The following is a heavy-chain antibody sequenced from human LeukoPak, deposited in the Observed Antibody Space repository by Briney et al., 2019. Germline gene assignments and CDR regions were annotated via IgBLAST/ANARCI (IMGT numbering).Heavy chain of an antibody. CDR1: GFTFSSYS. CDR3: AKERRGYDWRVFDY. V-gene: IGHV3-30*18. J-gene: IGHJ4*02. CDR2: ISYDGSNK. D-gene: IGHD5-12*01. Sequence: GGSLRLSCAASGFTFSSYSMNWVRQAPGKGLEWVAVISYDGSNKYYADSVKGRFTISRDNSKNTLYLQMNSLRAEDTAVYYCAKERRGYDWRVFDYWGQGTLVTVSS.